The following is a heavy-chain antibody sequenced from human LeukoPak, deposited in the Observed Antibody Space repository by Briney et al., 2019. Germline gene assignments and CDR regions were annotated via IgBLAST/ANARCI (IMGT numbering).Heavy chain of an antibody. CDR2: INHNGNT. Sequence: PSETLSLTCTVFYGSFSGYYWTWIRQPPGKGLEWIGEINHNGNTNYNPSLKSRVTISVDTSKNKFSLKLTSVTAADTAVYYCARSDIYCSSGTCPPNTFDAFDIWGQGTMVTVSS. CDR3: ARSDIYCSSGTCPPNTFDAFDI. D-gene: IGHD2-15*01. V-gene: IGHV4-34*01. J-gene: IGHJ3*02. CDR1: YGSFSGYY.